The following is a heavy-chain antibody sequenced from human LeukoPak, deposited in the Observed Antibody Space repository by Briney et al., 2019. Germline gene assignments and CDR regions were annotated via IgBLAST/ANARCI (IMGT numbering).Heavy chain of an antibody. CDR2: IWYDGSNK. Sequence: QPGGSLRLSCAASGFTFSSYGMHWVRQAPGKGLEWVAVIWYDGSNKYYADSVKGRFTISRDNSKNTLYLQMNSLRAEDTAVYYCATPRAGTKRRWAPSFDYWGQGALVTVSS. CDR3: ATPRAGTKRRWAPSFDY. V-gene: IGHV3-33*01. J-gene: IGHJ4*02. CDR1: GFTFSSYG. D-gene: IGHD6-13*01.